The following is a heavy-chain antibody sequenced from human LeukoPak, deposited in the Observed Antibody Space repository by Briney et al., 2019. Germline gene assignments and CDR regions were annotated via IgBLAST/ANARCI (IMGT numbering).Heavy chain of an antibody. D-gene: IGHD6-19*01. CDR3: ASLAVAGTDAFDI. Sequence: ASVKVSCKASGYTFTDYYIHWVRQAPGQGLEWMGWINPNSGGTNYAQKFQGRVTMTRDTSISTAYMELSRLRSDDTAVYYCASLAVAGTDAFDIWGQGTMATVSS. CDR1: GYTFTDYY. CDR2: INPNSGGT. V-gene: IGHV1-2*02. J-gene: IGHJ3*02.